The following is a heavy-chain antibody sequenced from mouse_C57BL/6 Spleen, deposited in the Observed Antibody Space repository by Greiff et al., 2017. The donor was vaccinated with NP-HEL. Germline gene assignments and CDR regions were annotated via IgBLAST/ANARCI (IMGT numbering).Heavy chain of an antibody. J-gene: IGHJ3*01. Sequence: VQLQQPGAELVMPGASVKLSCKASGYTFTSYWMHWVKQRPGQGLEWIGEIDPSDSYTNYNQQFKGKSTLTVDKSSSTAYMQLSSLTSEDSAVYYCARGSYSNSAWFAYWGQGTLVTVSA. CDR3: ARGSYSNSAWFAY. V-gene: IGHV1-69*01. CDR2: IDPSDSYT. CDR1: GYTFTSYW. D-gene: IGHD2-5*01.